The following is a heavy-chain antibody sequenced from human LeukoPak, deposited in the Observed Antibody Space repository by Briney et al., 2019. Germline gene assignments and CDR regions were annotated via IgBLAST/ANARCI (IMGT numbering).Heavy chain of an antibody. CDR1: GFTFRSYE. CDR3: AELGITMIGGV. J-gene: IGHJ6*04. CDR2: ISSSGSTI. Sequence: SGGSLTLSCEDSGFTFRSYEMNWVRQAPGKGLEWVSYISSSGSTIYYADSVKGRFTISRDNAKNSLYLQMNSLRAEDTAVHYCAELGITMIGGVWGKGTTVTISS. V-gene: IGHV3-48*03. D-gene: IGHD3-10*02.